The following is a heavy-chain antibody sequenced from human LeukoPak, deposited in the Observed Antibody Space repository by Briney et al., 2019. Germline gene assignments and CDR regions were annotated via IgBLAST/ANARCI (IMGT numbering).Heavy chain of an antibody. V-gene: IGHV3-30*02. CDR2: IRYDGRNK. J-gene: IGHJ4*02. CDR3: AREMATPFDY. Sequence: PGGSLRLSCAASRFTFRSYGMHWVRQAPGKGLEWVAFIRYDGRNKYYADSVKGRFTISRDNSKNTLNLQMNSLRAEDTAVYYCAREMATPFDYWGQGTLVTVSS. D-gene: IGHD5-24*01. CDR1: RFTFRSYG.